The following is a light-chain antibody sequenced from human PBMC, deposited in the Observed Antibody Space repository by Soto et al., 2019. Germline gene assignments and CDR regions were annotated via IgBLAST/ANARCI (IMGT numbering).Light chain of an antibody. Sequence: QSVLTQSPSASGTPGQRVTISCSGSRSNIGTYTVNWYQQLPGTAPTLLIYLNTQQPSGVPARFSGSKSGTSASLAISGLQSEDEADYYCAAWDGSLSAVVFGGGTKLTVL. J-gene: IGLJ2*01. V-gene: IGLV1-44*01. CDR3: AAWDGSLSAVV. CDR1: RSNIGTYT. CDR2: LNT.